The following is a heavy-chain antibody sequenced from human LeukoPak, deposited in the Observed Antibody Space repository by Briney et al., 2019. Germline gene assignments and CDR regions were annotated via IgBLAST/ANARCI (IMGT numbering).Heavy chain of an antibody. CDR2: ISTYHGNT. Sequence: ASVKVSCKASGYTFNSHGISWVRQAPGQGLEWMGWISTYHGNTNYAQKLQGRVTMTTDTSTSTAYMELRSLRSDDTAVYYCARVRHSLYYYDSSGLNWFDPWGQGTLVTVSS. CDR3: ARVRHSLYYYDSSGLNWFDP. V-gene: IGHV1-18*01. D-gene: IGHD3-22*01. J-gene: IGHJ5*02. CDR1: GYTFNSHG.